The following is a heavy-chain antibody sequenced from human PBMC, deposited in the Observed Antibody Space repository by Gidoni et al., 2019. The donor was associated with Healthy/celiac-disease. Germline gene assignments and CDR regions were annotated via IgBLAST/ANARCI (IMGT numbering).Heavy chain of an antibody. J-gene: IGHJ3*02. CDR3: ARLAWLGYYYDSSGYLNAFDI. V-gene: IGHV5-51*01. Sequence: EVQLVQSGAEVKKPGASLTVSGKGSGYSCTSYWIGWVRQMPGKGLEWMGIIYPGDSDTRYSPSFQGQVTISADKSISTAYLQWSSLKASDTAMYYCARLAWLGYYYDSSGYLNAFDIWGQGTMVTVSS. CDR2: IYPGDSDT. CDR1: GYSCTSYW. D-gene: IGHD3-22*01.